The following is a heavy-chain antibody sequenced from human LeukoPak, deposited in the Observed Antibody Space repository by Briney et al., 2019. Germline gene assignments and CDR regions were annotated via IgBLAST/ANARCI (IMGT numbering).Heavy chain of an antibody. V-gene: IGHV4-34*01. CDR1: GGSFSGKY. J-gene: IGHJ4*02. Sequence: SETLSLTCAVYGGSFSGKYWTWIRQLPHKGLEWIGEITHSGSTYYNPSLKSRVTISVDTSRNQFSLKLNSVTAADTAVYYCARDLMTWGQGTLVTVSS. CDR3: ARDLMT. CDR2: ITHSGST.